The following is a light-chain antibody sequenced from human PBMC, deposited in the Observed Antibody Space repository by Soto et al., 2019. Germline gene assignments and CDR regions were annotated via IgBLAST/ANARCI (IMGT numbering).Light chain of an antibody. CDR3: QQYISWPIT. Sequence: AIRMTQSPSSLSASTGDRVTITCRASQGISSYLAWYQQKPGKAPKLLIYAASTLQSGVPSRFSGSGSGTDFTLTISCLQSEDFAFYYCQQYISWPITFGQGTRLEI. CDR1: QGISSY. J-gene: IGKJ5*01. CDR2: AAS. V-gene: IGKV1-8*01.